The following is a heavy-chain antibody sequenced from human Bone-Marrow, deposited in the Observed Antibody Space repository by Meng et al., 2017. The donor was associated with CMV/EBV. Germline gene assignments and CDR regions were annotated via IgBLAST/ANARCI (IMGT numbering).Heavy chain of an antibody. J-gene: IGHJ4*02. CDR2: ISWNSNSI. D-gene: IGHD3-10*01. CDR3: VKASGLYYGSGTFDYFDS. CDR1: GFIFDDYA. V-gene: IGHV3-9*01. Sequence: GGSLRLSCAASGFIFDDYALHWVRLVPGKGLEWVSGISWNSNSIAYVDSVKGRFTISRDNAKNSLHLQMNSLRPEDTALYYCVKASGLYYGSGTFDYFDSCGQGTLVTVSS.